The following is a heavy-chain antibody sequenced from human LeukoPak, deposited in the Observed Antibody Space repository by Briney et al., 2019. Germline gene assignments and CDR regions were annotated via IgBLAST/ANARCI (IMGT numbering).Heavy chain of an antibody. CDR2: IYYSGST. J-gene: IGHJ4*02. V-gene: IGHV4-39*01. CDR1: GGSISSSSYY. Sequence: PSETLSLTCTVSGGSISSSSYYWGWLCPPPGKERERIGSIYYSGSTYYNPSLKNRVTISADAPKNQFSLDLSSVTATDTAVYYCARQTWRQPPSLFDFWGQGTLVTVSS. D-gene: IGHD6-13*01. CDR3: ARQTWRQPPSLFDF.